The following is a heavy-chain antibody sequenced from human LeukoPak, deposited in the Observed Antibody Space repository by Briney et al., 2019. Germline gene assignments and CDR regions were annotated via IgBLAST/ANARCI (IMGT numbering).Heavy chain of an antibody. CDR2: IYYSGST. V-gene: IGHV4-59*01. D-gene: IGHD4-23*01. CDR1: GGSISSYY. Sequence: SETLSLTCTVSGGSISSYYWSWIRQPPGKGLEWIGYIYYSGSTNYNPSLKSRVTISVDTSKNQFSLKLSSVTAADTAVYYCARDNHGGNSNWFDPWGQGTLVTVSS. J-gene: IGHJ5*02. CDR3: ARDNHGGNSNWFDP.